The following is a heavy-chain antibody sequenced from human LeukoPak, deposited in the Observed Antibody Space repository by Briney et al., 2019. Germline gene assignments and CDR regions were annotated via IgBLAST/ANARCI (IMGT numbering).Heavy chain of an antibody. CDR2: IWYDGINK. CDR3: AKDGPYGDHEIDY. CDR1: GFTFSSYG. J-gene: IGHJ4*02. V-gene: IGHV3-30*02. D-gene: IGHD4-17*01. Sequence: GGSLRLSCTASGFTFSSYGMYWVRQAPGKGLEWVAAIWYDGINKYYGDSVKGRFTISRDNSKNTLYLQMNSLRAEDTAVYYCAKDGPYGDHEIDYWGQGTLVTVSS.